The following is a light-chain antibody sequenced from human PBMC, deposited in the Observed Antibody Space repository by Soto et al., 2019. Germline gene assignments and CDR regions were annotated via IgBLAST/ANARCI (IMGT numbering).Light chain of an antibody. V-gene: IGLV2-14*02. J-gene: IGLJ2*01. CDR2: EGT. Sequence: QSALAQPASVSGSPGQSVTISCTGTTSDVGSYHLVSWYQQHPGKAPKLMIYEGTKRPSGVSNRFSGSKSGNTASLTISGLQAEDEADYYCSSYTSSSTRVFGGGTKLTVL. CDR1: TSDVGSYHL. CDR3: SSYTSSSTRV.